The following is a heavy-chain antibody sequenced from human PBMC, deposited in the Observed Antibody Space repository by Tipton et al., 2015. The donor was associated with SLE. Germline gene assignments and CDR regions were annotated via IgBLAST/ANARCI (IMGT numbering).Heavy chain of an antibody. CDR2: INHSGST. CDR3: ARGGLTYGYYYYMDV. Sequence: LSCAVYDGSFSDYYWSWIRQPPGKGLEWIGEINHSGSTNYNPSLKSRVTISVDTSKNQFSLKLSSVTAADTAVYYCARGGLTYGYYYYMDVWGKGTTVTVS. J-gene: IGHJ6*03. CDR1: DGSFSDYY. D-gene: IGHD2-21*02. V-gene: IGHV4-34*01.